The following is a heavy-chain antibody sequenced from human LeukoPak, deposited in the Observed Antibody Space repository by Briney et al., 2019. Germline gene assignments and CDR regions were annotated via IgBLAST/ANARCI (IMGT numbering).Heavy chain of an antibody. CDR2: INHSGST. D-gene: IGHD1-26*01. Sequence: SETLSLTCAVYGGSFSGYYWSWIRQPPGKGLEWIGEINHSGSTNYNPSLKSRVTISVDTSKNQFSLKLSSVTAADTAVYYCARRSRGSYANWFDPWGQGTLVTVSS. CDR3: ARRSRGSYANWFDP. CDR1: GGSFSGYY. V-gene: IGHV4-34*01. J-gene: IGHJ5*02.